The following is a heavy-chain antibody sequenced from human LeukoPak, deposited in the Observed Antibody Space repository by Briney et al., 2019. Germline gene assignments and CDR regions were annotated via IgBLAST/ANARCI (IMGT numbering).Heavy chain of an antibody. CDR1: GYSFTSDW. J-gene: IGHJ4*02. D-gene: IGHD2-15*01. V-gene: IGHV5-51*01. CDR3: ARPHTPYIDIIGGFDF. CDR2: IYPDDSET. Sequence: GESLKISCKGSGYSFTSDWIGWVRQMPGKGLEWMGIIYPDDSETRYSPSFQGQVTISTDNSISTVYLQLSSLKASDTAMYYCARPHTPYIDIIGGFDFWGQGTPVTVSS.